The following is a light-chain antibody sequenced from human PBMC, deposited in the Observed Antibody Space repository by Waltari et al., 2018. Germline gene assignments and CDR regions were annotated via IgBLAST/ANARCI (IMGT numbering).Light chain of an antibody. V-gene: IGKV3D-20*02. CDR3: HQRSNWPIT. CDR1: QTVSSND. J-gene: IGKJ5*01. Sequence: EIVLTQSPGTLSLSPGERATLSCRASQTVSSNDLAWFQQKSGQAPKLLIFGASTRATGIPDRFSGSGSGTDFTLTISRLEPEDFAVYYCHQRSNWPITFGQGTRLEIK. CDR2: GAS.